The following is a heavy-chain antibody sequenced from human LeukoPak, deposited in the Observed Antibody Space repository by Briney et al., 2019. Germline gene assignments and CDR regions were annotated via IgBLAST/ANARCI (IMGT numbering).Heavy chain of an antibody. D-gene: IGHD6-19*01. J-gene: IGHJ3*02. CDR3: ARVGAGYSSDWYPRDAFDI. CDR2: ISSSSSYI. V-gene: IGHV3-21*01. Sequence: GGSLRLSCAASGFTFSSYSMNWVRQAPGKGLEWVSSISSSSSYIYYADSVRGRFTISRDNAKNSLYLQMNSLRAEDTAVYYCARVGAGYSSDWYPRDAFDIWGQGTMVTVSS. CDR1: GFTFSSYS.